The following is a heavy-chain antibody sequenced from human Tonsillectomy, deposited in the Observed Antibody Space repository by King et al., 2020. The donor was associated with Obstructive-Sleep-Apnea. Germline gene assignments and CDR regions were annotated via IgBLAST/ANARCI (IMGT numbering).Heavy chain of an antibody. Sequence: VQLVESGGGLVQPGRSLRLSCTASGFTFGDYAMSWFRQAPGKGLEWVGFIRNKVFGGSIEYAASVKGRFTISRDDSKSIAYLQMNSLKTEDSAIYYCTRDRGYCSTTSCYYYFDYWGQGTLVPVSS. D-gene: IGHD2-2*01. CDR2: IRNKVFGGSI. J-gene: IGHJ4*02. CDR1: GFTFGDYA. CDR3: TRDRGYCSTTSCYYYFDY. V-gene: IGHV3-49*03.